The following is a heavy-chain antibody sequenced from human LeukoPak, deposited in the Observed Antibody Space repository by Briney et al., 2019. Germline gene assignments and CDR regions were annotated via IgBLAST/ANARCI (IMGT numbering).Heavy chain of an antibody. D-gene: IGHD3-3*01. V-gene: IGHV1-69*04. J-gene: IGHJ6*02. CDR1: GGTFSSYA. CDR2: IIPILGIA. CDR3: ARGAQNSTSYYDFWSGYYIPTSYYYYGMDV. Sequence: SVKVSCKASGGTFSSYAISWVRQAPGQGLEWMGRIIPILGIANYAQKFQGRVTMTRNTSISTAYMELSSLRSEDTAVYYCARGAQNSTSYYDFWSGYYIPTSYYYYGMDVWGQGTTVTVSS.